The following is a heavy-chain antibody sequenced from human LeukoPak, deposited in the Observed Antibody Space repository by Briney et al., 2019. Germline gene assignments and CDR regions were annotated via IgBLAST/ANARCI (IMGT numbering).Heavy chain of an antibody. D-gene: IGHD2-2*01. CDR3: AKGYCSSTSCYAFDY. Sequence: GGSLRLSCAASGFTFSSYAMRWVPQAPGRGLEWVSALSGSGGSTYYADSVKGRFTISRDNSKNTLYLQMNSLRAEDTAVYYCAKGYCSSTSCYAFDYWGQGTLVTVSS. CDR1: GFTFSSYA. V-gene: IGHV3-23*01. CDR2: LSGSGGST. J-gene: IGHJ4*02.